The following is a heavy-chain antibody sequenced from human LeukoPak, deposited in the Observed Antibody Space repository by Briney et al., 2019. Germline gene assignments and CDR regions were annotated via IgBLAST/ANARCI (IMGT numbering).Heavy chain of an antibody. V-gene: IGHV1-46*01. CDR2: INPSGGST. Sequence: GASVKVSCKASGYTFTSYYMHWVRQAPGQGLEWMGIINPSGGSTSYAQKFQGRVTMTRDMSTSTVYMVLSSLRSEDTAVYYCAREWELRGSRGAFDIWGQGTMVTVSS. CDR3: AREWELRGSRGAFDI. J-gene: IGHJ3*02. D-gene: IGHD1-26*01. CDR1: GYTFTSYY.